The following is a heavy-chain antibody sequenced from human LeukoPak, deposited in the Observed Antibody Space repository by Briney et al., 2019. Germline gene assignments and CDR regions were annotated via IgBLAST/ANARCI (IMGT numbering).Heavy chain of an antibody. CDR1: GGSISSYY. V-gene: IGHV4-59*01. J-gene: IGHJ5*02. D-gene: IGHD3-10*01. Sequence: SETLSLTCTVSGGSISSYYWSWIRQPPGKGLEGIGYIYYSGSTNYNPSLKSRVTISVDPSKNQFSLKLSSVTAADTAVYYCARAPRGSGINWFDPWGQGTLVTVSS. CDR2: IYYSGST. CDR3: ARAPRGSGINWFDP.